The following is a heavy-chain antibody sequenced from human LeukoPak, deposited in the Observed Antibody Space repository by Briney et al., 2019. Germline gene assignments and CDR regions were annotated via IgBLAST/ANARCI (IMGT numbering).Heavy chain of an antibody. CDR3: ARSHSGSYYNDAFDI. D-gene: IGHD3-10*01. CDR2: MNPNSANT. V-gene: IGHV1-8*01. Sequence: ASVKVSCKASGYTFTSYDINWVRQATGQGLEWMGWMNPNSANTGYAQKFQGRVTMTRSTSISTAYMELSSLRSEDTAVYYCARSHSGSYYNDAFDIWGQGTMVTVSS. CDR1: GYTFTSYD. J-gene: IGHJ3*02.